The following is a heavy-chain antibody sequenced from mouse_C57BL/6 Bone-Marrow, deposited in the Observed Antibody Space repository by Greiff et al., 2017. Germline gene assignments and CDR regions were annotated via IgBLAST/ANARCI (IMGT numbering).Heavy chain of an antibody. V-gene: IGHV5-4*01. Sequence: DVHLVESGGGLVKPGGSLKLSCAASGFTFSSYAMSWVRQTPEKRLEWVATISDGGSYTYYPDNVKGRFTLSRDNTKNNLYLQMSHLKSEDTAMYYCARATGSFDYWGQGTTLTVSS. CDR1: GFTFSSYA. CDR3: ARATGSFDY. J-gene: IGHJ2*01. D-gene: IGHD4-1*01. CDR2: ISDGGSYT.